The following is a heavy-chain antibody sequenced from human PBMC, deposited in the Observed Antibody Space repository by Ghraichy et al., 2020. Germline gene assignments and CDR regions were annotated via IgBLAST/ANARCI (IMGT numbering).Heavy chain of an antibody. CDR2: IYYSGST. J-gene: IGHJ5*02. CDR3: ARGDAFYVFDP. Sequence: SETLSLTCTVSGGSVSSGSYYWSWLRQPPGQGLEWIGYIYYSGSTNYNPSLKSRVTISVDTSKNQFSLKLSSVTAADTAVYYCARGDAFYVFDPWGQGTLVTVSS. D-gene: IGHD3-3*01. V-gene: IGHV4-61*01. CDR1: GGSVSSGSYY.